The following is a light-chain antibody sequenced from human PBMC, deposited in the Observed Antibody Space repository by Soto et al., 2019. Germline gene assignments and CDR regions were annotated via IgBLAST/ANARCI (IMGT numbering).Light chain of an antibody. CDR2: GAS. CDR1: QSVSSSY. CDR3: QQYGSSPPT. V-gene: IGKV3-20*01. J-gene: IGKJ1*01. Sequence: EIVLTQSPGTLSLSPGDRSTLSCRASQSVSSSYLAWYQQKPGQAPRLLSYGASSRATGITERVSGRGAGTDCTLNISRLEPEDFAVYYCQQYGSSPPTFGQGTKVEIK.